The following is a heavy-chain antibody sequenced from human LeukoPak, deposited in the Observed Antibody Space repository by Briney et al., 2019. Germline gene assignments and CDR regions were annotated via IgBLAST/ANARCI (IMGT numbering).Heavy chain of an antibody. D-gene: IGHD3-22*01. V-gene: IGHV3-23*01. Sequence: GGSLRLSCAASGFTFSSYDMSWVRQAPGKGLEWVSSITLSGGSAFYADSVKGRFTISRDNSKNTLYLQMNSLGAEDTAVYYCAKDPTMIVVVIPDYWGQGTLVTVSS. CDR1: GFTFSSYD. CDR3: AKDPTMIVVVIPDY. J-gene: IGHJ4*02. CDR2: ITLSGGSA.